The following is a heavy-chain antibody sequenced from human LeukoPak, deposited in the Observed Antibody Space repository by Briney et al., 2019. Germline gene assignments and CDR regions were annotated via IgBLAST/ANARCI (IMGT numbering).Heavy chain of an antibody. CDR3: AKEAHGNAFDI. CDR1: GGSISSYY. CDR2: IYYSGST. Sequence: SETLSLTCTVSGGSISSYYWSWIRQPPGKGLEWIGYIYYSGSTNYNPSLKSRVTISVDTSKNQFSLKLSSVTAADTAVYYCAKEAHGNAFDIWGQGTMVTLSS. J-gene: IGHJ3*02. V-gene: IGHV4-59*01. D-gene: IGHD1-1*01.